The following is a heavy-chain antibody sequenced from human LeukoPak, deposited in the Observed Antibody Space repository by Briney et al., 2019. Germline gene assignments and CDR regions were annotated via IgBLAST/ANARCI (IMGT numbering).Heavy chain of an antibody. V-gene: IGHV1-69*04. D-gene: IGHD6-19*01. J-gene: IGHJ3*02. CDR3: ARDRQWRSNDAFDI. CDR1: GGTFSSYA. Sequence: SVKVSCKASGGTFSSYAISWVRQAPGQGLEWMGRIIPILGIANYAQKFQGRVTITADKSTSTAYMELSSLRSEDTAVYYCARDRQWRSNDAFDIWGQGTMVTVSS. CDR2: IIPILGIA.